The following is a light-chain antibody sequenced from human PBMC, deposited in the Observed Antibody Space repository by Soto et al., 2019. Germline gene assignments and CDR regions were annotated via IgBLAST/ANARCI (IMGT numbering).Light chain of an antibody. Sequence: EIVLTQSPATLSLSPGDRAVLSCRASQSVSRSLTWYQHKPGQAPRLLIYDASTRATSIPRRFSGSGSGTDFTLTISSLEPEDFAVYYCQQRSNRFGGGTKVEIK. CDR3: QQRSNR. CDR2: DAS. CDR1: QSVSRS. J-gene: IGKJ4*01. V-gene: IGKV3-11*01.